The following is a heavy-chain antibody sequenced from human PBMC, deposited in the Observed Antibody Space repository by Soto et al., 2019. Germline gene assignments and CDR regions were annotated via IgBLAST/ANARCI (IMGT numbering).Heavy chain of an antibody. Sequence: EVQLVESGGGLVQPGGSLRLSCAASGFTFSSYAMHWVRQAPGKGLEYVSAISSNGGSTYYANSVKGRFTISRDNSKNTLYLKMGSLRAEDMAVYYCARDRGRLRLGELSLYPGYWGQGTLVTVSS. J-gene: IGHJ4*02. CDR2: ISSNGGST. V-gene: IGHV3-64*01. CDR1: GFTFSSYA. D-gene: IGHD3-16*02. CDR3: ARDRGRLRLGELSLYPGY.